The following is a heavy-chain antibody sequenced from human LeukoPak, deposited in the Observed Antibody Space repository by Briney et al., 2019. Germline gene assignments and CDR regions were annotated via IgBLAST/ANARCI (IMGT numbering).Heavy chain of an antibody. CDR2: IKQDGSEK. CDR1: GFTFSSYW. Sequence: GGSLRLSCAASGFTFSSYWMSWVRQAPGKGLEWVANIKQDGSEKYYVDSVKGRFTISRDNAKNSLYLQMNSLRAEDTAVYYCARVAFWSGYPRPYYFDYWGQGTLVTVSS. CDR3: ARVAFWSGYPRPYYFDY. V-gene: IGHV3-7*01. J-gene: IGHJ4*02. D-gene: IGHD3-3*01.